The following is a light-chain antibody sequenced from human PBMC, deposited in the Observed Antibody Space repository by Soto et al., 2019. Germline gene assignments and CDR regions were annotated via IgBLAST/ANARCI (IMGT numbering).Light chain of an antibody. J-gene: IGKJ2*01. CDR3: HQYADSPQT. V-gene: IGKV3-20*01. CDR1: QSVSSSF. Sequence: EVVLTQSPGTLSLSPGERATLSCRASQSVSSSFLAWYQQKPGQAPRLLIHAASTVATGIPARFRGSGSGTDFTLTISSLEPEDSAVYFCHQYADSPQTFGQGTKVEIK. CDR2: AAS.